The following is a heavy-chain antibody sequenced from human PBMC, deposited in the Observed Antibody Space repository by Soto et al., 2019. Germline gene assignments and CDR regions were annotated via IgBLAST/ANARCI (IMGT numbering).Heavy chain of an antibody. D-gene: IGHD3-10*01. CDR3: ARAHRSGWFGEFPLDY. CDR1: GGSISSGDYY. Sequence: SETLSLTCTVSGGSISSGDYYWSWIRQPPGKGLEWIGYIYYSGSTYYNPSLKSRVTISVDTSKNQFSLKLSSVTAADTSVYYCARAHRSGWFGEFPLDYWGQGTLVTVSS. V-gene: IGHV4-30-4*01. CDR2: IYYSGST. J-gene: IGHJ4*02.